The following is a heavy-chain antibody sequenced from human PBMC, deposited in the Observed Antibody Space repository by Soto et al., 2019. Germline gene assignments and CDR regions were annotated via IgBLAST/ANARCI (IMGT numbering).Heavy chain of an antibody. D-gene: IGHD2-2*01. J-gene: IGHJ6*02. CDR1: GYTFTSYA. CDR3: PRLPPDTRLTASDYYYYGMDV. Sequence: ASVKVSCKASGYTFTSYAMHWVRQAPGQRLEWMGWINAGNGNTKYSQKFQGRVTITRDTSASTAYMELSSLRSEDTAVYYCPRLPPDTRLTASDYYYYGMDVCGQRTTVPVSS. V-gene: IGHV1-3*01. CDR2: INAGNGNT.